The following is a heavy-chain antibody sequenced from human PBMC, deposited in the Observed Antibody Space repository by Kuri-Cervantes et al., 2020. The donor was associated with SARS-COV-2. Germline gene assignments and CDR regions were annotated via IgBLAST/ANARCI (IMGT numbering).Heavy chain of an antibody. Sequence: ESLKISCTVSGGSISSYYWSWIRQPAGKGLEWIGRIYTSGSTNYNPSLKSRVTISVDTSKNQFSLKLSSVTAADTAVYYCARGRLRNNWFDPWGQGTLVTVSS. CDR2: IYTSGST. J-gene: IGHJ5*02. CDR1: GGSISSYY. V-gene: IGHV4-4*07. CDR3: ARGRLRNNWFDP. D-gene: IGHD4/OR15-4a*01.